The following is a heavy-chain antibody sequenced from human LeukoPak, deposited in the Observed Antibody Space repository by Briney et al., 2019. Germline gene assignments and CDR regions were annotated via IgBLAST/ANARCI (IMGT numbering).Heavy chain of an antibody. D-gene: IGHD6-13*01. CDR2: ISAYNGNT. Sequence: ASVKVSCKASGYTFTSYGISWVRQAPGQGLEWIGWISAYNGNTNYAQKLQGRVTMTTDTSTSTAYMELRSLRSDDTAVYYCARDGYSSSWSAFDIWGQGTMVTVSS. J-gene: IGHJ3*02. V-gene: IGHV1-18*01. CDR1: GYTFTSYG. CDR3: ARDGYSSSWSAFDI.